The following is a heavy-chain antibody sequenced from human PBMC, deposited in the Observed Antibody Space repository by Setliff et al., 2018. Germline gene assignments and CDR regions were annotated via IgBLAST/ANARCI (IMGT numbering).Heavy chain of an antibody. D-gene: IGHD3-3*01. Sequence: ASVKVSCKASGYTFTSYGISWVRQAPGQGLEWMGWISAYNGNNIYAQNLQGRVTMTTDTSTNTAYLELRSLRYDDTAVYFCARAPRLEWILPTFDYWGQGTPVTVSS. CDR2: ISAYNGNN. CDR3: ARAPRLEWILPTFDY. J-gene: IGHJ4*02. CDR1: GYTFTSYG. V-gene: IGHV1-18*01.